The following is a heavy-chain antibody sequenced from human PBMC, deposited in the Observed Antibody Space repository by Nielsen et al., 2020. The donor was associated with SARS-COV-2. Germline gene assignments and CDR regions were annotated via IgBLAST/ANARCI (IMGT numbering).Heavy chain of an antibody. J-gene: IGHJ5*02. CDR2: IYYSGST. CDR3: ARAGYDFRNWFDP. CDR1: GGSISSYY. V-gene: IGHV4-59*13. Sequence: GSLRLSCTVSGGSISSYYWSWIRQPLGKGLEWIEYIYYSGSTNYNPSLKSRVTISVDTSKNQFSLKLSSVTAADTAVYYCARAGYDFRNWFDPWAREPWSPSPQ. D-gene: IGHD3-3*01.